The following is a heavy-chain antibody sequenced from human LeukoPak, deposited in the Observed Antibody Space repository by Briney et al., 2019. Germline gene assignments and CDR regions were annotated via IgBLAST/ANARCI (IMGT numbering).Heavy chain of an antibody. Sequence: ASVKVSCKASGGTFSSYAISWVRQAPGQGLGWMGRIIPILGIANYAQKFQGRVTITADKSTSTAYMELSSLRSEDTAVYYCARVGGDYYDSSGFDYWGQGTLVTVSS. CDR3: ARVGGDYYDSSGFDY. D-gene: IGHD3-22*01. CDR1: GGTFSSYA. V-gene: IGHV1-69*04. CDR2: IIPILGIA. J-gene: IGHJ4*02.